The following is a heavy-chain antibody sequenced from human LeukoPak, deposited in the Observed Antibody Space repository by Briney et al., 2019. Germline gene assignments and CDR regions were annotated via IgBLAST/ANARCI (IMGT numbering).Heavy chain of an antibody. CDR1: GGSISSYY. D-gene: IGHD2-2*01. Sequence: PSETLSLTCTVSGGSISSYYWSWIRQPPGKGLEWIGYIYYSGRTNYNPSLKSRVTISVDTSKNQFSLKLSSVTASDTAVYYCERDLRSTSAWGTNWFDPWGQGTLVTVSS. J-gene: IGHJ5*02. CDR3: ERDLRSTSAWGTNWFDP. CDR2: IYYSGRT. V-gene: IGHV4-59*01.